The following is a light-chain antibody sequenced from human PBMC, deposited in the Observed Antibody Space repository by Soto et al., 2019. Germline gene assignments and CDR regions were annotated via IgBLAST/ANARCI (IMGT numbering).Light chain of an antibody. V-gene: IGKV3-11*01. CDR1: QSIRIY. CDR3: QQSYSTPWT. CDR2: GAS. J-gene: IGKJ1*01. Sequence: VLTQSPATLSLSPGERATLSCRASQSIRIYLAWYQQKPGQAPRLLIYGASTRATRIPARFSGSGSETEFTLTISSLQPEDFATYYCQQSYSTPWTFGQGTKVDIK.